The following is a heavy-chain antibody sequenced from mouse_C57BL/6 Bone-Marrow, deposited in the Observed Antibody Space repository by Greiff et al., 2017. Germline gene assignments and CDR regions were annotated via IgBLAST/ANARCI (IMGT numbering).Heavy chain of an antibody. CDR2: INSDGGST. CDR3: ARQMMVTTNYYAMDY. D-gene: IGHD2-3*01. Sequence: VQLQQSGGGLVQPGESLKLSCESNEYEFPSHDMSWVRKTPEKRLELVAAINSDGGSTYYPDTMERRFIISRDNTKKTLNLQMSSLRSEDTALYYCARQMMVTTNYYAMDYWGQGTSVTVSS. V-gene: IGHV5-2*01. J-gene: IGHJ4*01. CDR1: EYEFPSHD.